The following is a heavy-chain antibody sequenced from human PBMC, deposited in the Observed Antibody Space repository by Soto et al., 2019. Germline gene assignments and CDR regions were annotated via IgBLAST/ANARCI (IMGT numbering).Heavy chain of an antibody. Sequence: VASVKVSCKASGYTFTSYGISWVRQAPGQGLEWMGWISAYNGNTNYAQKLQGRVTMTTDTSTSTAYMELRSLRSDDTAVYYCARVVAGYCSGGSCYSPPDYYYGMDVWGQGTTVTVSS. V-gene: IGHV1-18*04. CDR3: ARVVAGYCSGGSCYSPPDYYYGMDV. CDR1: GYTFTSYG. D-gene: IGHD2-15*01. CDR2: ISAYNGNT. J-gene: IGHJ6*02.